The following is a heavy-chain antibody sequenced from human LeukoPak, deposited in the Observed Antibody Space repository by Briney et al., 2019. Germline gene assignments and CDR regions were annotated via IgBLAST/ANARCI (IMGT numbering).Heavy chain of an antibody. D-gene: IGHD2-2*01. CDR1: GGSISSGGYY. V-gene: IGHV4-31*03. Sequence: SETLSLTCTVSGGSISSGGYYWSWIRPHPGKGLEWIGYIYYSGSTYYNPSLKSRVTISVDTSKNQFSLKLSSVTAADTAVYYCARYLRYQLLSAFDIWGQGTMVTVSS. J-gene: IGHJ3*02. CDR2: IYYSGST. CDR3: ARYLRYQLLSAFDI.